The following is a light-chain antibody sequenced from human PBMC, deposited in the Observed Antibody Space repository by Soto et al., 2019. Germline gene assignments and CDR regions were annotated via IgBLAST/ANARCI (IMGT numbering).Light chain of an antibody. CDR2: GAS. V-gene: IGKV3-20*01. CDR3: QQYGSSPWT. Sequence: EIVFTQSPGTLSLSPGERATLSCRASQSVSSSYLAWYQQKPGQAPRLPLYGASSRATGIPDRFSGSGSGTDFTLTISRLEPEDFAVYYWQQYGSSPWTFGQGTKVEIK. J-gene: IGKJ1*01. CDR1: QSVSSSY.